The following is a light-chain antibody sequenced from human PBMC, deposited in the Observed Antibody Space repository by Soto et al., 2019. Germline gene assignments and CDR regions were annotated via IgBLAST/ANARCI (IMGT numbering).Light chain of an antibody. V-gene: IGKV3-15*01. J-gene: IGKJ1*01. Sequence: EIVMTQSPATLSVSPGERATLSCRASQSVSSNLAWYQQKPGQAPRLLIYGASTRATGIPARFSGSGSGTEFTLTRCSLQSEDFAVYYCPQYNNWPRTFRHGTKVDIK. CDR2: GAS. CDR1: QSVSSN. CDR3: PQYNNWPRT.